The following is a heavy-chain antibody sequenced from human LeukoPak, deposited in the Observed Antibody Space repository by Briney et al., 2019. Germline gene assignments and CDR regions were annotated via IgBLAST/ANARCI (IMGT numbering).Heavy chain of an antibody. CDR2: INPNSGGT. J-gene: IGHJ4*02. V-gene: IGHV1-2*02. Sequence: ASVKVSCKASGYTFTGYYMHWVRQAPGQGLEWMGWINPNSGGTNYAQKFQGRVTMTRDTSISTAYMELSRLRSVDTAVYYCARVYNFWGGYSLGYWGQGTLVTVSS. CDR3: ARVYNFWGGYSLGY. D-gene: IGHD3-3*01. CDR1: GYTFTGYY.